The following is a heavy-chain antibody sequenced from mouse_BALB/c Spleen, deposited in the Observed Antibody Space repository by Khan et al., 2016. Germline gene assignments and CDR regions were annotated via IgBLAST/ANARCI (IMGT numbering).Heavy chain of an antibody. D-gene: IGHD2-3*01. CDR3: GGYDGYFFDY. J-gene: IGHJ2*01. CDR2: ISYSGST. CDR1: GDSITSGY. Sequence: EVELVESGPSLVKPSQTLSLTCSVSGDSITSGYWNWIRKFPGNTLEYMGYISYSGSTYYNPSLKSRISITRDTSKNQYYLQLNSVTTEDTATYYCGGYDGYFFDYWGQGTTLTVSS. V-gene: IGHV3-8*02.